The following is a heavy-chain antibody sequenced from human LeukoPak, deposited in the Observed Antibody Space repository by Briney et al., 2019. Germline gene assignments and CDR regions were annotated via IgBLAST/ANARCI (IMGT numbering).Heavy chain of an antibody. D-gene: IGHD4-17*01. CDR3: AVTMTTVTTGDY. V-gene: IGHV1-2*02. CDR2: INPNSGGT. Sequence: ASVKVSCKASGYTFTGYYTHWVRQAPGQGLEWMGWINPNSGGTNYAQKFQGRVTMTRDTSIGTAYMELSRLRSDDTAVYYCAVTMTTVTTGDYWGQGTLVTVSS. CDR1: GYTFTGYY. J-gene: IGHJ4*02.